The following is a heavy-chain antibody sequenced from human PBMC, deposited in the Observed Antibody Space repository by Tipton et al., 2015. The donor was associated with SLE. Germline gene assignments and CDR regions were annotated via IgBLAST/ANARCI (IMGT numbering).Heavy chain of an antibody. D-gene: IGHD4-17*01. CDR3: ARVSTEGLHFDQ. CDR1: GDSINSHY. J-gene: IGHJ4*02. Sequence: TLSLTCTVSGDSINSHYWSWIRQPAGKGLQWIGRIYPSGTANYNPSLKSRVTMSFDTSKNLFSLKLTSVTATDTAVYYCARVSTEGLHFDQWGQGTLVTVSS. V-gene: IGHV4-4*07. CDR2: IYPSGTA.